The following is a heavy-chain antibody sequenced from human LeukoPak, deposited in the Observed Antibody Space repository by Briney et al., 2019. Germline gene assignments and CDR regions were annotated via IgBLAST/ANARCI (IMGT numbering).Heavy chain of an antibody. Sequence: PSETLSLTCTVSGYSISSGYYWGWIRQPPGKGLEWIGSIYHSGSTYYNPSLKSRVTISVDTSKNQFSLKLSSVTAADTDVYYCARVSSSWLTVSWFDPWGQGTLVTVSS. D-gene: IGHD6-13*01. CDR3: ARVSSSWLTVSWFDP. J-gene: IGHJ5*02. CDR1: GYSISSGYY. CDR2: IYHSGST. V-gene: IGHV4-38-2*02.